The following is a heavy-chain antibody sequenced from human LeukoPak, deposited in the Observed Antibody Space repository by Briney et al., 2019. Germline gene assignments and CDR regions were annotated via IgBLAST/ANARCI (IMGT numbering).Heavy chain of an antibody. D-gene: IGHD5-12*01. J-gene: IGHJ3*02. Sequence: SETLSLTCAVSGGSISSGGYSWSWIRQPPGKGLEWIGYIYHSGSTYYNPSLKSRVTISVDKSKTQFSLKLSSVTAADTAVYYCAISAQHSCYDYAFDIWGQGTMVTVSS. CDR3: AISAQHSCYDYAFDI. CDR1: GGSISSGGYS. CDR2: IYHSGST. V-gene: IGHV4-30-2*01.